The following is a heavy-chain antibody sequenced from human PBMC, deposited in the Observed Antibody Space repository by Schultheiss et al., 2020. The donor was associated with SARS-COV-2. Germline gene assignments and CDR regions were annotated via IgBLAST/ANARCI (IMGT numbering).Heavy chain of an antibody. CDR2: ISYDGSNK. D-gene: IGHD3-3*01. Sequence: GGSLRLSCAASGFTFSSYAMHWVRQAPGKGLEWVAVISYDGSNKYYADSVKDRFTISRDNSKNTLYLQMNSLRAEDTAVYYCAKDGYDDFWSGYYSYYYYYYMDVWGKGTTVTVSS. J-gene: IGHJ6*03. CDR1: GFTFSSYA. CDR3: AKDGYDDFWSGYYSYYYYYYMDV. V-gene: IGHV3-30*01.